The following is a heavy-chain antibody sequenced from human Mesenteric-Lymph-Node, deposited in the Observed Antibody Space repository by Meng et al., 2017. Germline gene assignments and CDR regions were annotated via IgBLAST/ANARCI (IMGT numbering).Heavy chain of an antibody. CDR1: GCSLSNYA. Sequence: EVQLVESGGGVVQPGGSLRLSGAAAGCSLSNYAISWVRQAPGKGLEWVSAFSGSDGGTHYADSVKGRFTISRDSSKNTLYLQMNSLRAEDTAIYYCAKEMGAVGTPYFDYWGQGTLVTVSS. V-gene: IGHV3-23*04. CDR3: AKEMGAVGTPYFDY. D-gene: IGHD6-13*01. CDR2: FSGSDGGT. J-gene: IGHJ4*02.